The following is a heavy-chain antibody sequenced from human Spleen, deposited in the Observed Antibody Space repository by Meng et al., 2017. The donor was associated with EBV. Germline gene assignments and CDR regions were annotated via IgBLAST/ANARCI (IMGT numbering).Heavy chain of an antibody. Sequence: QVQLVESGGGLVQPGRFQRLSCAASGFTFSSFAMHWVRQAPGKGLEWVAVITYGGHNKYYADSVKGRFTISRDNSENTLYLQMNSLRVDDTAVYYCAREGNSGSFSYWGQGTLVTVSS. V-gene: IGHV3-30-3*01. J-gene: IGHJ4*02. CDR2: ITYGGHNK. CDR1: GFTFSSFA. CDR3: AREGNSGSFSY. D-gene: IGHD1-26*01.